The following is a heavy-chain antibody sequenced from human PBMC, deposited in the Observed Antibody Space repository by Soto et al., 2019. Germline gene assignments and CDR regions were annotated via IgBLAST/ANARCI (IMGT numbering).Heavy chain of an antibody. Sequence: GGSLRLSCAASGFTFSSYGMHWVRQAPGKGLEWVAVIWYDGSNKYYADSVKGRFTISRDNSKNTLYLQMNSLRAEDTAVYYCARDLDVVVPAATVGAFDIWGQGTMVTVSS. D-gene: IGHD2-2*01. CDR3: ARDLDVVVPAATVGAFDI. CDR1: GFTFSSYG. J-gene: IGHJ3*02. V-gene: IGHV3-33*01. CDR2: IWYDGSNK.